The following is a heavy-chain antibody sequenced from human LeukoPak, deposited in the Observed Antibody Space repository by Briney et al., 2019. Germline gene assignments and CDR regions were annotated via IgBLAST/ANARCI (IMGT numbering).Heavy chain of an antibody. CDR2: ISSSSNYT. V-gene: IGHV3-11*06. CDR3: ARGYGDYEGDAPLDY. Sequence: GGSLRLSCAASGFPISDYYMSWIRQATGKALEWVLYISSSSNYTNYADSVKGRFTISRDNAKNSLYLQMNSLRAEDTAVYYCARGYGDYEGDAPLDYWGQGTLVTVSS. D-gene: IGHD4-17*01. CDR1: GFPISDYY. J-gene: IGHJ4*02.